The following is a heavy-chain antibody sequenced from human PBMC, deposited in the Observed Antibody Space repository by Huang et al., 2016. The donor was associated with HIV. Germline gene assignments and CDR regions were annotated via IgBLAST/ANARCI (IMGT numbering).Heavy chain of an antibody. Sequence: QVQLLQSGAEVKKPGASAKVSCKVSGYSLSELSRHWVRQAPGNGLEWMGGFDPEDGEMVYAQKFQGRVTMTEDTSTDTAYMELSSLRSEDTAVYYCVTDGDIAVAGTKYWGQGTLVTVSS. D-gene: IGHD6-19*01. CDR2: FDPEDGEM. J-gene: IGHJ4*02. CDR1: GYSLSELS. V-gene: IGHV1-24*01. CDR3: VTDGDIAVAGTKY.